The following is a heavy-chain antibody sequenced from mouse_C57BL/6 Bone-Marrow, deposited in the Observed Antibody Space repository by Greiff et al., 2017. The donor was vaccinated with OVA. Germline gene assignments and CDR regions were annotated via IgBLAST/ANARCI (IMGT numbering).Heavy chain of an antibody. V-gene: IGHV6-6*01. CDR1: GFTFSDAW. Sequence: EVMLVESGGGLVQPGGSMKLSCAASGFTFSDAWMDWVRQSPEKGLEWVAEIRNKANNHATYYAESVKGRFTISRDESKSSVYLQINSVRAEDTGIYYSRRGVDYWGQGTSVTVSS. J-gene: IGHJ4*01. CDR3: RRGVDY. CDR2: IRNKANNHAT.